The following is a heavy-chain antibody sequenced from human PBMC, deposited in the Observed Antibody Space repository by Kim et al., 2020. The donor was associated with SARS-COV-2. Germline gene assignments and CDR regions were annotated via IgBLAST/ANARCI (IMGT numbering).Heavy chain of an antibody. V-gene: IGHV3-33*01. J-gene: IGHJ4*02. CDR3: ARAPLASHFDY. CDR2: K. Sequence: KYYADSVKGRYTISGDNSKNTLYLQMNSLRAEDTAVYYCARAPLASHFDYWGQGTLVTVSS. D-gene: IGHD6-13*01.